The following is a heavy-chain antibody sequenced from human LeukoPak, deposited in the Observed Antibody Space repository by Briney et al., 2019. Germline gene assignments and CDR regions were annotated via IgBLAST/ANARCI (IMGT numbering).Heavy chain of an antibody. D-gene: IGHD4-11*01. Sequence: ASVKVSCKASGYTFSGYYIHWVRQATAQGLEWMGWINPNSGGTNYAQKFQGRVTMTRDTSISTVYMELSSLRSDDTAVCYCARATLPRAEDYTFDYWGQGTLVTVSS. CDR3: ARATLPRAEDYTFDY. J-gene: IGHJ4*02. CDR1: GYTFSGYY. V-gene: IGHV1-2*02. CDR2: INPNSGGT.